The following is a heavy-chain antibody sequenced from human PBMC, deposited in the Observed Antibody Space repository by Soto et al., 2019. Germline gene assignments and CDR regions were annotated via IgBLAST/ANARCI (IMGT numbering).Heavy chain of an antibody. J-gene: IGHJ6*02. Sequence: SETLSLTCAVYGGSFSGYYWSWIRQPPGKGLEWIGEINHSGSTNYNPSLKSRVTISVDTSKNQFSLKLSSVTAADTAVYYCARRGNGSGSYYTSRWAYYYYGMDVWGQGTTVTVSS. CDR1: GGSFSGYY. V-gene: IGHV4-34*01. D-gene: IGHD3-10*01. CDR2: INHSGST. CDR3: ARRGNGSGSYYTSRWAYYYYGMDV.